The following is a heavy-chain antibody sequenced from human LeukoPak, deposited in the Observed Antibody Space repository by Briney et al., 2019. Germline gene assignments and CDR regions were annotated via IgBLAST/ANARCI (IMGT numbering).Heavy chain of an antibody. CDR3: VRDWDHFDFDS. D-gene: IGHD1-26*01. Sequence: GGSLRLSCAASGFTFRDYWMPWIRQAPGKGLVWVSRIKGDGSHTIYADSVRGRFTISRDNAKNTLYLQMKSLRVEDTALYYCVRDWDHFDFDSWGQGTLVTVSS. V-gene: IGHV3-74*01. CDR1: GFTFRDYW. J-gene: IGHJ5*01. CDR2: IKGDGSHT.